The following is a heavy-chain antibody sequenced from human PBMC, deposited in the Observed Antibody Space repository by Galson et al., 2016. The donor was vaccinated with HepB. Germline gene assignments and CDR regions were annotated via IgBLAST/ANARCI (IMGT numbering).Heavy chain of an antibody. Sequence: SLRLSCAASGFTFSTYTMSWVRQAPGKGLEWVSYISSRSGATYHADSVKGRFTISRDNAKNSLYLQMNSLRDEDTAVYYCATRLIRGQGTMVTVSS. J-gene: IGHJ3*02. V-gene: IGHV3-48*02. CDR2: ISSRSGAT. CDR3: ATRLI. CDR1: GFTFSTYT.